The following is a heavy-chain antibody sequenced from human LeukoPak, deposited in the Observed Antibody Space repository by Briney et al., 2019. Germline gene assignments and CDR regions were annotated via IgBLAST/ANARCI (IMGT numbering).Heavy chain of an antibody. CDR1: GVTFSSYA. CDR2: ISYDGSNK. CDR3: AKDATFITMVRGVGVHYYYYYYMDV. V-gene: IGHV3-30*04. Sequence: PGGSLRLSCAASGVTFSSYAMHWVRQAPGKGLEWVAVISYDGSNKYYADSVKGRFTISRDNSKNTLYLQMNSLRAEDTAVYYCAKDATFITMVRGVGVHYYYYYYMDVWGKGTTVTISS. D-gene: IGHD3-10*01. J-gene: IGHJ6*03.